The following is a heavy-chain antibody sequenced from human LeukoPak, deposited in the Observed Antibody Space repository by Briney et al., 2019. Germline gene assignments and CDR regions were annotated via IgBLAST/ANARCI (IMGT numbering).Heavy chain of an antibody. CDR2: IDPHSGGA. D-gene: IGHD4-23*01. Sequence: ASVKVSCKASGYTFTAYYINWVRQAPGQGLEWMGWIDPHSGGAVYAQGFQGRVTMTRDTSISTAYMELSRLRSDDTAVYYCARFEDYGGNRDVFDIWGQGTMVTVSS. CDR1: GYTFTAYY. V-gene: IGHV1-2*02. CDR3: ARFEDYGGNRDVFDI. J-gene: IGHJ3*02.